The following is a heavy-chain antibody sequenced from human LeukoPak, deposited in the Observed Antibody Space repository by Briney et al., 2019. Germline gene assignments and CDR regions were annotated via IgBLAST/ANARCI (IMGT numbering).Heavy chain of an antibody. CDR2: INHSGST. CDR1: GGSFSGYY. Sequence: TSETLSLTCAVYGGSFSGYYWSWIRQPPGKGLEWIGEINHSGSTNYNPSLKSRVTISVDTSKNQFSLKLSSVTAADTAVYYCARVDSTYGYAGGNYFAYWGQGTLVTVSS. J-gene: IGHJ4*02. D-gene: IGHD5-18*01. CDR3: ARVDSTYGYAGGNYFAY. V-gene: IGHV4-34*01.